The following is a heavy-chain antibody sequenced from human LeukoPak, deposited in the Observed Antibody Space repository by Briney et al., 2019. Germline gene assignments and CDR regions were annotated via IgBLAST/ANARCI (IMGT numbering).Heavy chain of an antibody. V-gene: IGHV3-43*01. Sequence: GGSLRLSCAASGFTFSTYTMHWVRQAPGKGLEWVSLITWDGGSTYYADSVKGRFTISRDNSKNSLYLQMNSLRTEDTALYYCAKGKNTGSYLSHVDYWGQGTLVTVSS. J-gene: IGHJ4*02. CDR2: ITWDGGST. D-gene: IGHD3-10*01. CDR1: GFTFSTYT. CDR3: AKGKNTGSYLSHVDY.